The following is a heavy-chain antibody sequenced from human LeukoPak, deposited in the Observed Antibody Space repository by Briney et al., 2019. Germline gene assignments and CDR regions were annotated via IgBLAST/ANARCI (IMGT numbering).Heavy chain of an antibody. CDR3: ARATGRNGHFDY. J-gene: IGHJ4*02. CDR2: INAGNGNT. Sequence: GASVKVSRKASGYTFTSYAMHWVRQAPGQRLEWMGWINAGNGNTKYSQKFQGRVTITRDTSASTAYMELSSLRSEDTAVYYCARATGRNGHFDYWGQGTLVTVSS. V-gene: IGHV1-3*01. D-gene: IGHD2-8*01. CDR1: GYTFTSYA.